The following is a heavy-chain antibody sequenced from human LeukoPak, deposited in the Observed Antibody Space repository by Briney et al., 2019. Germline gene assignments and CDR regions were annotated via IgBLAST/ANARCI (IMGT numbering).Heavy chain of an antibody. CDR3: ARAVDYRNYFDY. CDR1: GDSMTRGGYY. D-gene: IGHD4-11*01. CDR2: IYHSGTT. J-gene: IGHJ4*02. Sequence: SETLSLTCTASGDSMTRGGYYWSWVRQHPGKGLEWIGFIYHSGTTFYNPSLEGRAAISVDTSQNQFSLKLTSVTAADTAVYYCARAVDYRNYFDYWGQGTLVTVSS. V-gene: IGHV4-31*03.